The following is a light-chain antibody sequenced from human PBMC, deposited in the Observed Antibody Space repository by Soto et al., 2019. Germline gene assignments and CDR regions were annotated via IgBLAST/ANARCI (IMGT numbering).Light chain of an antibody. CDR3: QQYGSSPMYT. CDR1: QRVSSSY. J-gene: IGKJ2*01. CDR2: GAS. Sequence: EIVLTQSPGTLSLTPGERATLSCRASQRVSSSYLAWYQQKFGQAPRLLIYGASSRATGIPDRFSGSGSGTDFTLTISRLEPADFAAYYCQQYGSSPMYTFGQGTKLEIK. V-gene: IGKV3-20*01.